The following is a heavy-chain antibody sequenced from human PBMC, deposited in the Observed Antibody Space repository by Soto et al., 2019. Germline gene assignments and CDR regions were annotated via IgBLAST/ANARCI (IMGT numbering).Heavy chain of an antibody. Sequence: QVQLVQSGAEVKRPRASVRVSCKASGYTFNTYGISWVRQAPGQGLEWMGWISAYNGHADYAQKFQVRVTMTTDTSTNTVSMELRGLRSDDTATYYCARGRTWGARDFDYWGQGTLVTVSS. D-gene: IGHD3-16*01. CDR1: GYTFNTYG. CDR3: ARGRTWGARDFDY. CDR2: ISAYNGHA. V-gene: IGHV1-18*01. J-gene: IGHJ4*02.